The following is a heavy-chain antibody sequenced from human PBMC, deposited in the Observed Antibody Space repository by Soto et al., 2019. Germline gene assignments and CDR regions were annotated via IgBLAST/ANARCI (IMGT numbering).Heavy chain of an antibody. V-gene: IGHV3-15*01. J-gene: IGHJ4*02. CDR2: IKSKTDGGTT. Sequence: PGGSLRLSCAASGFTFSNAWMSWVRQAPGKGLEWVGRIKSKTDGGTTDYAAPVKGRFTISRDDSKNTLYLQMNSLKTEDTAVYYCTTDRSTTIFGVVSGYFDYWGQGTLVTVSS. D-gene: IGHD3-3*01. CDR1: GFTFSNAW. CDR3: TTDRSTTIFGVVSGYFDY.